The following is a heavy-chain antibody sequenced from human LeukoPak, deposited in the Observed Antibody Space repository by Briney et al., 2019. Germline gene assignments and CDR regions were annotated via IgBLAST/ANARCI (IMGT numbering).Heavy chain of an antibody. CDR2: ISSSSSYI. CDR1: GFTFSSYS. V-gene: IGHV3-21*01. D-gene: IGHD3-22*01. Sequence: GGSLRLSCAASGFTFSSYSMNWVRQAPGKGLEWVSSISSSSSYIYYADSVKGRFTISRDNAKNSLYLQMNSLRAEDTAVYYCARAGFSYYDSSGLPHYWGQGTLVTVSS. CDR3: ARAGFSYYDSSGLPHY. J-gene: IGHJ4*02.